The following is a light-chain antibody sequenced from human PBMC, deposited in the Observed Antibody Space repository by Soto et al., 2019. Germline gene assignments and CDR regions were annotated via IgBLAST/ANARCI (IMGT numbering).Light chain of an antibody. J-gene: IGKJ3*01. CDR2: DAS. V-gene: IGKV1-5*01. CDR1: KSISSW. Sequence: DIQMPQSPSTLSASVGDRVTITCRASKSISSWLAWYQQKPGKAPKLLIYDASSWESGVPSRFSGSGAGTGFTLPISSLQTDDFATCYCHQYNNYSPIITFGPGNKVDIK. CDR3: HQYNNYSPIIT.